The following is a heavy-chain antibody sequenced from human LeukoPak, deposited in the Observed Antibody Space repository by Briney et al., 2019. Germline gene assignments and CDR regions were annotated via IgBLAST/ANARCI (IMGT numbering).Heavy chain of an antibody. CDR3: TRSLPHFDH. V-gene: IGHV4-39*07. Sequence: SETLSLTCIVSGDSISSSGYYWVWIRQPPGKGLEWIGSISYSGGTYYNPSLKSRVTISLDTSKKQFSLNVISATAADTAVYYCTRSLPHFDHWGQGTLVAVSS. J-gene: IGHJ4*02. CDR2: ISYSGGT. CDR1: GDSISSSGYY.